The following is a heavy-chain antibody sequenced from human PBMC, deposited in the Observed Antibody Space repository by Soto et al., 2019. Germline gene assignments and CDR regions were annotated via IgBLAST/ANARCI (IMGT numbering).Heavy chain of an antibody. V-gene: IGHV1-18*01. CDR1: GYTFSMSG. J-gene: IGHJ6*02. CDR3: AREGPRPYYYYGMDV. Sequence: QVQLVQSGAEVKKPGASVKVSCKSSGYTFSMSGISWVRQAPGQGLEWMGWISGYNGNTNYEQKVQDRVTMNTDTTTNTAYMELRSLRSDDTAVYYCAREGPRPYYYYGMDVWGQGTTVTVSS. CDR2: ISGYNGNT.